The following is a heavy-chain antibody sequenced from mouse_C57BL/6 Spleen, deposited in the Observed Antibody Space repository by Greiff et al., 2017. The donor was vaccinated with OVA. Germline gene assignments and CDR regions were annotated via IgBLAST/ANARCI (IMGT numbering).Heavy chain of an antibody. J-gene: IGHJ2*01. CDR1: GFTFSDYY. Sequence: EVMLVESGGGLVQPGGSLKLSCAASGFTFSDYYMYWVRQTPEKRLEWVAYLSNGGGSTYYPDTVKGRFTISRDNAKNTLYLQMSRLKSEDTAMYYCARHPYFDYWGQGTTLTVSS. CDR3: ARHPYFDY. V-gene: IGHV5-12*01. CDR2: LSNGGGST.